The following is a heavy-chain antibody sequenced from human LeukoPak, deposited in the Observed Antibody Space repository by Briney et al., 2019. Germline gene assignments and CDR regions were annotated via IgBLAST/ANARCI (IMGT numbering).Heavy chain of an antibody. CDR2: IYYSGST. CDR3: AGFCSSTSCYFSSALDAFDI. J-gene: IGHJ3*02. D-gene: IGHD2-2*01. V-gene: IGHV4-39*07. Sequence: SETLSLTCTVSGGSISSSSYYWGWIRQPPGKGLEWIGSIYYSGSTYYNPSLKSRVNISVDTSKNQFSLKLSSVTAADTAVYYCAGFCSSTSCYFSSALDAFDIWGQGTMVTVSS. CDR1: GGSISSSSYY.